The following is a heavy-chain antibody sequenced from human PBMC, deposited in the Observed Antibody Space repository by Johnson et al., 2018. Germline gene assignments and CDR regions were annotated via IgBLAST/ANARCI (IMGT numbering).Heavy chain of an antibody. CDR3: ARGLSYTTD. V-gene: IGHV1-69*12. J-gene: IGHJ1*01. CDR2: IIPKFDTA. D-gene: IGHD3-16*02. CDR1: GGTFKSYA. Sequence: QAQLVQSGAEVKKHGSSVKVSCKATGGTFKSYAITCLRQAPGQGIEWMGRIIPKFDTANDAQRLQDRVMITADESTGTAYMEFSSLRSEDTAVYYSARGLSYTTDWGQGTLVTVSS.